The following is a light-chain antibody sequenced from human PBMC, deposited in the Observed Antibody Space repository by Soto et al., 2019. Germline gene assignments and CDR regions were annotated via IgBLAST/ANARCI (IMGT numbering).Light chain of an antibody. CDR1: QGVSNS. CDR2: AAS. J-gene: IGKJ3*01. Sequence: IQMTQSPSSLSASVGDRVTITCRASQGVSNSLVWYQQRPGKVPKLLIYAASTLQSGVPSRFSGSGSGTEFTLTISNLQPEDFATYYFQKYDSAPFTFGPGTKVDIK. V-gene: IGKV1-27*01. CDR3: QKYDSAPFT.